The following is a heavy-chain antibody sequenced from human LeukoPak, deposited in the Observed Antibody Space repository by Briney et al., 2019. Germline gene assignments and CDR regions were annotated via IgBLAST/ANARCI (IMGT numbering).Heavy chain of an antibody. D-gene: IGHD2-2*01. CDR2: ISHEGGTQ. CDR1: VFTFSNYG. Sequence: QPGRSLRLSCAASVFTFSNYGMHWVRQAPGKGLEWVAVISHEGGTQYYVDSVKGRFTISRDNSKNTLYLQMNSLRVEDTAVYYCAKETTAHTSRTLDYWGQGTLVTVSS. V-gene: IGHV3-30*18. CDR3: AKETTAHTSRTLDY. J-gene: IGHJ4*02.